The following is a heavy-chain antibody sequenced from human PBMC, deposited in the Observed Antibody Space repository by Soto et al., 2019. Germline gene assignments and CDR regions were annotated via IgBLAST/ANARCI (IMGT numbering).Heavy chain of an antibody. D-gene: IGHD3-16*02. Sequence: EVQLVESGGGLVKPGGSLRLSCAASGFTFSSYSMNWVRQAPGKGLEWVSSISSSSSYIYYADSVKGRFTISRDNAKNSQYLQMNSLRAEDTAVYYCAKEAGELSTRSFDYWGQGTLVTVSS. CDR2: ISSSSSYI. CDR1: GFTFSSYS. V-gene: IGHV3-21*01. J-gene: IGHJ4*02. CDR3: AKEAGELSTRSFDY.